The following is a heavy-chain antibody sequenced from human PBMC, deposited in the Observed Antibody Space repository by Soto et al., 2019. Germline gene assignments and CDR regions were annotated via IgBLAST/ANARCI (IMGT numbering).Heavy chain of an antibody. J-gene: IGHJ6*02. D-gene: IGHD2-15*01. Sequence: ASVKVSCKTSGFTFRSSAVQWVRQARGQRLEWIGWLVVGTGNTNYAQKFQQRVTISSDRSTNTVSMELSSLTSEDTAVYYCATGAYCSGGSCSDYYYYYYGMDLWGQGTTVTVSS. CDR1: GFTFRSSA. CDR3: ATGAYCSGGSCSDYYYYYYGMDL. V-gene: IGHV1-58*01. CDR2: LVVGTGNT.